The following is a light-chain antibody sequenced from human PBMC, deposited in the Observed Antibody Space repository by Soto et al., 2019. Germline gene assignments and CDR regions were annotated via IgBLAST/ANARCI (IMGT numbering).Light chain of an antibody. CDR3: QQYYTFPWT. V-gene: IGKV1-5*03. CDR1: QSISSW. Sequence: DIQMTQSPSTLSASVGDRVTITCRASQSISSWLAWYQQRPGKAPKLLIYKASNLERGVPSRFSGSGSGTELTLTISSLHPDDFATYYSQQYYTFPWTFGPGTKVDIK. J-gene: IGKJ1*01. CDR2: KAS.